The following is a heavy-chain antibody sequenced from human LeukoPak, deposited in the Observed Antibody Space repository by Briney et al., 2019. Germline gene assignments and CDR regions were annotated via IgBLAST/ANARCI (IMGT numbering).Heavy chain of an antibody. CDR1: GGSFGGYY. D-gene: IGHD3-10*01. CDR3: ARVLMVRGVIRSYYYYYYMDV. Sequence: KPSETLSLTCAVYGGSFGGYYWSWIRQPPGKGLEWIGEINHSGSTNYNPSLKSRVTISVDTSKFQFSLELSSVTAADTAVYYCARVLMVRGVIRSYYYYYYMDVWGKGTTVTVSS. J-gene: IGHJ6*03. V-gene: IGHV4-34*01. CDR2: INHSGST.